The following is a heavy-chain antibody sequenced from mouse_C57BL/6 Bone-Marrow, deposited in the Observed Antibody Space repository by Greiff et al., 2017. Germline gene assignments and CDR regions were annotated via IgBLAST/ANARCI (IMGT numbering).Heavy chain of an antibody. CDR3: ARDAPSYYGSSYWYFDV. J-gene: IGHJ1*03. Sequence: EVKVVESGGGLVQSGRSLRLSCATSGFTFSDFYMEWVRQAPGKGLEWIAASRNKANDYTTEYSASVKGRFIVSRDTSQSILYLQMNALRAEDTAIYYCARDAPSYYGSSYWYFDVWGTGTTVTVSS. CDR1: GFTFSDFY. D-gene: IGHD1-1*01. V-gene: IGHV7-1*01. CDR2: SRNKANDYTT.